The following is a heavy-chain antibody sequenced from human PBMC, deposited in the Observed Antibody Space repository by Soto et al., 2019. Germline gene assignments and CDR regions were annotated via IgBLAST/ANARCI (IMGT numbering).Heavy chain of an antibody. V-gene: IGHV1-69*05. CDR3: ARGGDYNWFDP. D-gene: IGHD2-21*02. CDR1: GGTINSYA. J-gene: IGHJ5*02. CDR2: IIPIFGTA. Sequence: SVKVCCKASGGTINSYAISWVQQAPGQGLEWMGGIIPIFGTANYAQKFQGRVTMTTDTSTSTAYMELRSLRSDDTAVYYCARGGDYNWFDPWGQGTLVTVSS.